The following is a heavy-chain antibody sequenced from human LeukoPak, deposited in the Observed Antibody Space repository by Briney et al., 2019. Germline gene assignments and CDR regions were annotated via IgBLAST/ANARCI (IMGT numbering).Heavy chain of an antibody. D-gene: IGHD6-13*01. Sequence: SVKVSCKASGGTFSSYAISWVRQAPGQGLEWMGGIIPIFGTANYAQKFQGRVTITADESTSTAYMELSSLRSEDTAVYYCARSGMRIAAWPSSDYWGRGTLVTVSS. CDR2: IIPIFGTA. J-gene: IGHJ4*02. CDR3: ARSGMRIAAWPSSDY. V-gene: IGHV1-69*13. CDR1: GGTFSSYA.